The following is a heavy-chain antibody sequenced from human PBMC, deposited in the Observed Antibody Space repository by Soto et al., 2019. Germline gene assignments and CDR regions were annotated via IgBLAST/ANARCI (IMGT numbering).Heavy chain of an antibody. CDR3: ARQTMIVRPIDY. CDR2: IYYSGSA. Sequence: QVQLQESGPGLVKPSQTLSLTCTVSGGSISSGGYYWSWIRQHPGKGLEWIGYIYYSGSAYYNPSLKSRVTISVDTSKNQFSLKLSSVTAADTAVYYCARQTMIVRPIDYWGQGTLVTISS. CDR1: GGSISSGGYY. V-gene: IGHV4-31*03. J-gene: IGHJ4*02. D-gene: IGHD3-22*01.